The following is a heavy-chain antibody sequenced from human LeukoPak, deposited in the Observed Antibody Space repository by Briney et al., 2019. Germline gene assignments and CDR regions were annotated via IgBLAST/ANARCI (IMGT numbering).Heavy chain of an antibody. J-gene: IGHJ4*02. Sequence: GGSLRLSCAASGFTVSSNYMSWVRQAPGKGLEWVSVICSGGSTYYADSVKGRFTISRDNSKNMLYLQMNSLRAEDTAVYYCARDRRDFLYYFDYWGQGTLVTVSS. V-gene: IGHV3-66*01. CDR2: ICSGGST. D-gene: IGHD6-6*01. CDR3: ARDRRDFLYYFDY. CDR1: GFTVSSNY.